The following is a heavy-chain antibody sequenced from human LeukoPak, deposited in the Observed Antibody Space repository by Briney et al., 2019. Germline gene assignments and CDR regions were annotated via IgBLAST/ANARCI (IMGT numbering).Heavy chain of an antibody. Sequence: GGSLRLSCAASGFSFSDYYISSLRQPPGKGLEWVSYISSSVSPIYYADSVKGRFTISTDKDKNTLYLKMNSLRAEDTAVYYCAKDPMTTVTTTAYWGQGTLVTVSS. CDR2: ISSSVSPI. J-gene: IGHJ4*02. CDR1: GFSFSDYY. V-gene: IGHV3-11*01. CDR3: AKDPMTTVTTTAY. D-gene: IGHD4-17*01.